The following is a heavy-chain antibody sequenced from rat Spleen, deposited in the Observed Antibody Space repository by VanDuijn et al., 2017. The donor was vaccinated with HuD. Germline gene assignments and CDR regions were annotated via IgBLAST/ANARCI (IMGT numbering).Heavy chain of an antibody. CDR3: TTGDYDGTYYYDGYVMDA. V-gene: IGHV5-19*01. J-gene: IGHJ4*01. D-gene: IGHD1-12*02. CDR1: GFTFSNYG. Sequence: EVQLVESGGGLVQPGRSLKLSCAASGFTFSNYGMHWIRQAPTKGLEWVASVSPTGGSTYYEDSVKGRFTISRDNAKSTLYLQMNSLRSEDTATYYCTTGDYDGTYYYDGYVMDAWGQGASVTVSS. CDR2: VSPTGGST.